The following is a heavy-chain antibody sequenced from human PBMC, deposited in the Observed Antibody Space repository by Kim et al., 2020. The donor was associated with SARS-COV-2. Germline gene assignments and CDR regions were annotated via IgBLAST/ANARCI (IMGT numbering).Heavy chain of an antibody. J-gene: IGHJ4*02. V-gene: IGHV3-15*01. CDR1: GFTFSNAW. CDR3: TTVFSSSKTTRDY. D-gene: IGHD6-13*01. Sequence: GGSLRLSCAASGFTFSNAWMSWVRQAPGKGLEWVGRIKSKTDGGTTDYAAPVKGRFTISRDDSKNTLYLQMNSLKTEDTAVYYCTTVFSSSKTTRDYWGQGTLVTVSS. CDR2: IKSKTDGGTT.